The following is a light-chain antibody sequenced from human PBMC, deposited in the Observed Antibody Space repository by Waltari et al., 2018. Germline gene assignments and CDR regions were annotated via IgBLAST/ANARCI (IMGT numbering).Light chain of an antibody. Sequence: TQDPAVSVVMGQTVRITFQGDSLRSHYASRYRQRPGQAPILVMYDKNNRPSGVPDRFSGSSSDNTASLTITGAQAEDEAYYYCHSRDASGVGGTFGGGTKLTVL. V-gene: IGLV3-19*01. J-gene: IGLJ3*02. CDR2: DKN. CDR3: HSRDASGVGGT. CDR1: SLRSHY.